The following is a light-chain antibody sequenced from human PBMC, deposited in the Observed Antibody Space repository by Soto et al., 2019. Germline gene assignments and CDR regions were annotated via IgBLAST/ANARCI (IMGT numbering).Light chain of an antibody. CDR2: DVS. CDR1: QSITDS. V-gene: IGKV1-5*01. CDR3: QQYDDARS. J-gene: IGKJ4*01. Sequence: DVQMTQSPSTLSASVGDTVTITCRASQSITDSLAWYQQKPGEAPKLLIYDVSNLESGVPSRFSGSGSGTEFSLTIRSLQAEDFATYYCQQYDDARSFGRGTRVEI.